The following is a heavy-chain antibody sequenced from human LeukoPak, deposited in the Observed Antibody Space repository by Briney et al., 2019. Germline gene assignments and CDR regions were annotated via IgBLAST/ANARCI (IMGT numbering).Heavy chain of an antibody. CDR2: ISSSSSYI. CDR1: GFTFSSYS. Sequence: GGSLRLSCAASGFTFSSYSMNWVRQAPGKGLEWVSSISSSSSYIYYADSVKGRFTISRDNSKNTLYLQMNSLRAEDTAVYYCARSPVRDYYDSIPGDAFDIWGQGTMVTVSS. D-gene: IGHD3-22*01. J-gene: IGHJ3*02. CDR3: ARSPVRDYYDSIPGDAFDI. V-gene: IGHV3-21*04.